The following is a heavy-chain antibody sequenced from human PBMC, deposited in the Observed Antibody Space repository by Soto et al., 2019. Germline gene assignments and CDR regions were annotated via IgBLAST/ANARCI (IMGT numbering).Heavy chain of an antibody. V-gene: IGHV1-8*01. CDR1: GYIFGNYD. CDR3: ARMATSGTLNWFDP. J-gene: IGHJ5*02. Sequence: ASVKVFCKASGYIFGNYDISWVRQGTGQGLEWMGWMNPNSGKGGYAQKFQGRVTMTRDTSTSTAYMELSSLTSDDTAIYYCARMATSGTLNWFDPWGQGTLVTVS. CDR2: MNPNSGKG.